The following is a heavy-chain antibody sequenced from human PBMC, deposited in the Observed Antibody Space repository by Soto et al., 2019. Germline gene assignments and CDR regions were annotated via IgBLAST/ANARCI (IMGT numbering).Heavy chain of an antibody. Sequence: HGESLKISCKGSGYNFINHWIAWVRQMPGKGLEWMGIIYPGDSDTRYSPSFQGQVTISADKSISTAYLQWSSLKASDTAMYYCARRRNGMDVWGQGTTVTVSS. CDR1: GYNFINHW. V-gene: IGHV5-51*01. J-gene: IGHJ6*02. CDR2: IYPGDSDT. CDR3: ARRRNGMDV.